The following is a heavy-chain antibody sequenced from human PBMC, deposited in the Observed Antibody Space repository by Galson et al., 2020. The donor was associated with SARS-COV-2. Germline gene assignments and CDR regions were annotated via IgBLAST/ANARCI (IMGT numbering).Heavy chain of an antibody. CDR2: LYTGGST. CDR3: AKSNSGFDY. D-gene: IGHD6-13*01. J-gene: IGHJ4*02. Sequence: GESLKISCAASGFSVTSNLMNWVRQAPGRGLEWVSSLYTGGSTYYADSVTGRFTISRDDDKNMLFLQMNSLRAEDTAVYYCAKSNSGFDYWGQGTLVTVSS. V-gene: IGHV3-53*01. CDR1: GFSVTSNL.